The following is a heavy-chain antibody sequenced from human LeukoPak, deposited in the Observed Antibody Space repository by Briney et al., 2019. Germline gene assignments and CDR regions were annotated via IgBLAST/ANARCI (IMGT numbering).Heavy chain of an antibody. CDR2: ISYDGSNK. CDR1: GFNFNYVW. J-gene: IGHJ6*02. CDR3: AREAYDFWSGYDYYYYGMDV. D-gene: IGHD3-3*01. Sequence: GGSLRLSCAASGFNFNYVWMNWVRQAPGKGLEWVAVISYDGSNKYYADSVKGRFTISRDNSKNTLYLQMNSLRAEDTAVYYCAREAYDFWSGYDYYYYGMDVWGQGTTVTVSS. V-gene: IGHV3-30-3*01.